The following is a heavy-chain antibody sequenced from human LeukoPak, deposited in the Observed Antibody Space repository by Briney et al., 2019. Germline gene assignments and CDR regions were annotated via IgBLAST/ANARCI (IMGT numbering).Heavy chain of an antibody. V-gene: IGHV1-2*02. CDR1: GYTFTGYY. CDR3: ARVNYYDSSGPDI. D-gene: IGHD3-22*01. J-gene: IGHJ3*02. Sequence: GASVKVSCKASGYTFTGYYIHWVRQAPGQGLEWMGWINPNSGGTNYAQKFQGRVTMTRDTSISTAYMELSRLRSDDTAVYYCARVNYYDSSGPDIWGQGTMVTVSS. CDR2: INPNSGGT.